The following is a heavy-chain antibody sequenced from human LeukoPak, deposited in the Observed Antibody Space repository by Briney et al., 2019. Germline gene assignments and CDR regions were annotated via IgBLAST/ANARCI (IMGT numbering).Heavy chain of an antibody. CDR3: ARNPAGTRDYYFDY. CDR1: GFTFSSYA. J-gene: IGHJ4*02. Sequence: PGGSLRLSCAASGFTFSSYATHWVRQAPGKGLEWVAVISYDGSNKYYADSVKGRFTISRDNSKNTLYLQMNSLRAEDTAVYYCARNPAGTRDYYFDYWGQGTLVTVSS. V-gene: IGHV3-30*04. D-gene: IGHD1-7*01. CDR2: ISYDGSNK.